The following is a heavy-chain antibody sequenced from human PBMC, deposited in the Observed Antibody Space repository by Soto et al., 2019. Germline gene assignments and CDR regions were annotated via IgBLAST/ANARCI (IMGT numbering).Heavy chain of an antibody. CDR2: ISDRGTT. Sequence: TVSLTGTVSGGYINSGGYYWSWLGQHSGKCLEWIGSISDRGTTYYNPCLRRRITISIHTSKNQVSLKLRSVTAADTAVYYCARGRTYYAPWGQGTLVTV. CDR1: GGYINSGGYY. CDR3: ARGRTYYAP. D-gene: IGHD3-10*01. J-gene: IGHJ5*02. V-gene: IGHV4-31*03.